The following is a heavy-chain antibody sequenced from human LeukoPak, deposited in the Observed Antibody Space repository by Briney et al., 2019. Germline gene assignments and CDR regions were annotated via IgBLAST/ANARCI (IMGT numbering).Heavy chain of an antibody. Sequence: GGSLRLSCEGSGFSFSSYEMNWVRQAPGKGLEWVSYISSSGSTIYYADSVKGRFTISRDNAKNSLYLQMNSLRVEDTAVYYCARMRPDPDYWGQGTLVTVSS. V-gene: IGHV3-48*03. CDR3: ARMRPDPDY. J-gene: IGHJ4*02. D-gene: IGHD6-6*01. CDR1: GFSFSSYE. CDR2: ISSSGSTI.